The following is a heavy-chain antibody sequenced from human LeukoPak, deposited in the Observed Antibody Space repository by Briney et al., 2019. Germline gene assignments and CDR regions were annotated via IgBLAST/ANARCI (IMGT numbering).Heavy chain of an antibody. CDR1: GFTFNSYG. V-gene: IGHV3-30*18. CDR2: ISYDGRVM. J-gene: IGHJ4*02. Sequence: GGSLRLSCAASGFTFNSYGMQWVRQAPGKGLEWVGVISYDGRVMFYGDSVKGRFIISRDNSKNTLYLQMNSLRAEDTAVYYCAKGPEPAVTYFDYWGQGTLVTVSS. D-gene: IGHD1-14*01. CDR3: AKGPEPAVTYFDY.